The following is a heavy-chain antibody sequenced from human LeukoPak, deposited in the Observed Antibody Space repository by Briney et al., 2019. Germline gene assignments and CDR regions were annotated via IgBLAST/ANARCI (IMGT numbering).Heavy chain of an antibody. CDR3: ARACSAYDYIGYFDY. J-gene: IGHJ4*02. CDR2: LYSGGST. V-gene: IGHV3-53*01. CDR1: GXTVSSNY. Sequence: GGSLRLSCAASGXTVSSNYMSWVRQAPGKGLECVSILYSGGSTYYADSVKGRFTISRDNSKNTLYLQMNSLRAEDTAVYYCARACSAYDYIGYFDYWGQGTPVTVSS. D-gene: IGHD5-12*01.